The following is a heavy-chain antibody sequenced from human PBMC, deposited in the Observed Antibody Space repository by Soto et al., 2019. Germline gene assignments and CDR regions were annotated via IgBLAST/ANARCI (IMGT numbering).Heavy chain of an antibody. CDR3: ARGGLSDDYIWGSYRYTASFIDY. CDR2: IYYSGST. D-gene: IGHD3-16*02. Sequence: PSETLSLTCTVSGGSISSVGYYWSWIRQHPGKGLEWIGYIYYSGSTYYNPSLKSRVTISVDTSKNQFSLKLSSVTAADTAVYYCARGGLSDDYIWGSYRYTASFIDYWGQGTLVTVSS. J-gene: IGHJ4*02. V-gene: IGHV4-31*03. CDR1: GGSISSVGYY.